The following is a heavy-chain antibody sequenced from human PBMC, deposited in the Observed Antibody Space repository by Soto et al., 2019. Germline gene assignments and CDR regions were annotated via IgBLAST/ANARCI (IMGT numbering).Heavy chain of an antibody. CDR2: ISYHESNK. D-gene: IGHD6-6*01. V-gene: IGHV3-30*18. CDR3: AKDLGAARPYYGLDV. J-gene: IGHJ6*02. CDR1: KFTFSTYG. Sequence: QAQLVESGGGVVQPGTSLRLSCVASKFTFSTYGMHWVRQAPGKGLEWMAVISYHESNKYYGASVRGRFTISRDNSKNTLYLQMNSLRAEDTAVYYCAKDLGAARPYYGLDVWGQGTTVTVSS.